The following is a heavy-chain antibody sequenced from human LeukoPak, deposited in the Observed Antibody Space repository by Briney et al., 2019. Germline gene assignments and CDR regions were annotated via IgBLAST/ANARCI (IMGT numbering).Heavy chain of an antibody. J-gene: IGHJ4*02. D-gene: IGHD2-15*01. CDR2: IYYSGST. V-gene: IGHV4-59*01. CDR1: GGSISSYY. CDR3: ARVYCSGGSCYADY. Sequence: SETLSLTCTVSGGSISSYYWSWIRQPPGKGLEWIGYIYYSGSTNYNPSLKSRVTISVDTSKNQFSLKLSSVTAADTAVYYCARVYCSGGSCYADYWGQGTLVTVSS.